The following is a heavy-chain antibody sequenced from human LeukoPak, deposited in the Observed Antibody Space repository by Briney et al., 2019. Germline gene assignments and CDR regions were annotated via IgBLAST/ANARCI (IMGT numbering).Heavy chain of an antibody. Sequence: PGGSLRLSCAASGFTFSSYNMNWVRQTPGQGLEWVSSITSGSSHIYYADSVKGRFTISRDNAKSSLYLQMNSLRAEDAAVYYCARGGHDGTYYLSYWGQGTLVTVSS. D-gene: IGHD1-26*01. J-gene: IGHJ4*02. CDR2: ITSGSSHI. V-gene: IGHV3-21*01. CDR3: ARGGHDGTYYLSY. CDR1: GFTFSSYN.